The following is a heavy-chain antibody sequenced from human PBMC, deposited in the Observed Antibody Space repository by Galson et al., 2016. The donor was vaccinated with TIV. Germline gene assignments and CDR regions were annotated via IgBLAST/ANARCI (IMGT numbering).Heavy chain of an antibody. J-gene: IGHJ4*02. CDR3: VRAPGYSGYSYGYFDS. V-gene: IGHV5-51*03. D-gene: IGHD5-12*01. CDR2: MYPADSDT. CDR1: GSSFTSNW. Sequence: QSGAEVKKPGQSLKISCKVSGSSFTSNWIGWVRQTPGKGLEWMGIMYPADSDTRYSPSFQGQVTISADESISTAYLQWSSLRASDSAMYYCVRAPGYSGYSYGYFDSWGQGTLVTVSS.